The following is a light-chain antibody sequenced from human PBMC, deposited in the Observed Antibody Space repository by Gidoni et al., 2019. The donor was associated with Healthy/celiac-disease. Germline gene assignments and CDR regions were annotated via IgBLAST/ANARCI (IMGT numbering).Light chain of an antibody. J-gene: IGKJ1*01. CDR2: WAS. CDR1: QSVLYSSNNKNY. V-gene: IGKV4-1*01. Sequence: DIVMTQSPDSLAVSLGGRATINCKSSQSVLYSSNNKNYLAWYQQKPGQPPKLLIYWASTRESGVPDRFSGSGSGTDFTLIISSLQAEDVAVYYCQQYYSTPRTFGQGTKVEIK. CDR3: QQYYSTPRT.